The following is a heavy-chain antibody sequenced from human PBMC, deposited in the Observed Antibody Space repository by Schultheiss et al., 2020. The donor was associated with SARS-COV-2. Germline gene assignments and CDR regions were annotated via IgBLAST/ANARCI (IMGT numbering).Heavy chain of an antibody. Sequence: ASVKVSCKASGYTFTGYYMHWVRQAPGQGLEWMGWMNPNSGNTGYAQKFQGRVTMTTDTSTSTAYMELRSLRSDDTAVYYCAREVEGDIVATTYNYYYYYGMDVWGQGTTVTVSS. J-gene: IGHJ6*02. V-gene: IGHV1-2*02. D-gene: IGHD5-12*01. CDR2: MNPNSGNT. CDR3: AREVEGDIVATTYNYYYYYGMDV. CDR1: GYTFTGYY.